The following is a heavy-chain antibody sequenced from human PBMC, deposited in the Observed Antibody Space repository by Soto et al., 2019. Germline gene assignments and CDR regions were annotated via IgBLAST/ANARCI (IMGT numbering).Heavy chain of an antibody. CDR2: IIPIFGTA. Sequence: QVQLVQSGAEVKKPGSSVKVSCKASGGTFSSYAISWVRQAPGQGLEWMGGIIPIFGTANYAQKFQGRVTITADESTSTAYMELSSLRSEDTAVYYCATVGGDTAMDPLNYSYGMDVWGQGTTVTVSS. V-gene: IGHV1-69*12. J-gene: IGHJ6*02. CDR3: ATVGGDTAMDPLNYSYGMDV. CDR1: GGTFSSYA. D-gene: IGHD5-18*01.